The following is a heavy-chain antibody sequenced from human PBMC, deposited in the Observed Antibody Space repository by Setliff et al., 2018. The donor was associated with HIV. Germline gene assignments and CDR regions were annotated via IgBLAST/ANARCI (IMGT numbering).Heavy chain of an antibody. CDR3: AREVDVVTTSDAFDI. V-gene: IGHV4-30-4*08. D-gene: IGHD2-21*02. Sequence: ASETLSLTCTVSGDSIRSGDYYWSWIRQSPEKGLEWIGYIYYNGNAYYYNPSLKSRTTISLDTSMNQFSLKLTSVTAADTAVYYCAREVDVVTTSDAFDIWGQGTMVTVSS. CDR2: IYYNGNAY. CDR1: GDSIRSGDYY. J-gene: IGHJ3*02.